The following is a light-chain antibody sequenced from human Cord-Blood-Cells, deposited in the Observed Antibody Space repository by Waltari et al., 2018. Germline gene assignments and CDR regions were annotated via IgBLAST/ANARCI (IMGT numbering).Light chain of an antibody. CDR2: AAS. V-gene: IGKV1-39*01. Sequence: DIQMTQSPFSLSASVGDRVTITCRASQSISSYLNWYQQKPGKAPKLLIYAASSLQSGVPSRFSGSGSGTDFTLTISSLQPEDFATYYCQQSYSTPPGTFGQGTKVEIK. CDR3: QQSYSTPPGT. J-gene: IGKJ1*01. CDR1: QSISSY.